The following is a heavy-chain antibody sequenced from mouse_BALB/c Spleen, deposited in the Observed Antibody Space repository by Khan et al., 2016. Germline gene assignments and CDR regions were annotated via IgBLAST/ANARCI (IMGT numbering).Heavy chain of an antibody. CDR1: GYTFTNYG. V-gene: IGHV9-3-1*01. CDR2: INTYSGES. D-gene: IGHD2-5*01. J-gene: IGHJ1*01. Sequence: QIQLVQSGPELKKPGKTVKISCKASGYTFTNYGMNWVKQAPGKGLKWMGWINTYSGESTYADDFKGRFAFSLETYANTAYLQINNLKNEDTATYYCARYCYFYYSSRYFDVWGAGTTVTVSS. CDR3: ARYCYFYYSSRYFDV.